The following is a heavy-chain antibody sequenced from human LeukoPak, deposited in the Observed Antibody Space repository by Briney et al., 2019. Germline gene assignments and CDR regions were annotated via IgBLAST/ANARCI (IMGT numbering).Heavy chain of an antibody. J-gene: IGHJ4*02. Sequence: PGGSLRLSCAASGFTFSSYAMHWVRQAPGKGLEWVAVISYDGSNKYYADSVKGRFTISRDNSKNTLYLQMNSLRAEDTAVYYCAREGNYDSSGYYYVLFDYWGQGTLVTVSS. CDR3: AREGNYDSSGYYYVLFDY. CDR1: GFTFSSYA. V-gene: IGHV3-30-3*01. CDR2: ISYDGSNK. D-gene: IGHD3-22*01.